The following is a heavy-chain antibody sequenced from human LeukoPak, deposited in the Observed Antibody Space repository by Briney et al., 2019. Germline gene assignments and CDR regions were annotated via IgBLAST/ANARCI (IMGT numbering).Heavy chain of an antibody. J-gene: IGHJ4*02. D-gene: IGHD4-17*01. CDR3: VKTLHYGHFGKFDS. V-gene: IGHV3-23*01. CDR2: ISSSDGYT. CDR1: EFTEFTFSSYW. Sequence: GGSLRLSCAASEFTEFTFSSYWMSWVRQAPGKGLEWVSAISSSDGYTYYADSVKGRSTISRDNSKNTVSLEMNSLRAEDTAIYYCVKTLHYGHFGKFDSWGQGTLVTVSS.